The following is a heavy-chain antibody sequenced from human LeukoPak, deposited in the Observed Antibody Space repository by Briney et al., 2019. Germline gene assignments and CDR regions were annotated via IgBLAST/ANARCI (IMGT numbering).Heavy chain of an antibody. CDR3: ARGKEARSSYDTPFDY. J-gene: IGHJ4*02. CDR1: GGTFSSYA. Sequence: SVKVSCKASGGTFSSYAISWVRQAPGQGLEWMGGIIPIFGTANYAQKFQGRVTITADESTSTAYMELSSLRSEDTAVYYCARGKEARSSYDTPFDYWGQGTLVTVSS. CDR2: IIPIFGTA. D-gene: IGHD3-9*01. V-gene: IGHV1-69*13.